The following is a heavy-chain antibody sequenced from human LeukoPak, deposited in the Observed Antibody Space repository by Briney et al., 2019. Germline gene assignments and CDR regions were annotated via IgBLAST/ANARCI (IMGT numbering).Heavy chain of an antibody. J-gene: IGHJ3*02. CDR2: IWYDGSNK. CDR3: ARDRSKWSSGWFHRDAFDI. CDR1: GFTFSSYG. Sequence: GGSLRLSCAASGFTFSSYGMHWVRQAPGKGLEWVAVIWYDGSNKYYADSVKGRFTISRDNSKNTLHLQMNSLRAEDTAVYYCARDRSKWSSGWFHRDAFDIWGQGTMVTVSS. V-gene: IGHV3-33*01. D-gene: IGHD6-19*01.